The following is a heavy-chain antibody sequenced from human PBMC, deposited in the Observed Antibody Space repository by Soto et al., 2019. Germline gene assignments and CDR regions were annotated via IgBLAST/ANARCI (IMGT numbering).Heavy chain of an antibody. J-gene: IGHJ4*02. Sequence: EVQLVESGGGLVQPGRSLRLSCAASGFTFEDYAMHWVRQAPGKGLEWVSGITWNGGTIGYGDSVKGRFTISRDNAKNSLYLHMNSLRGEDTAVYYCARYAAEVTTFFDHWGQGTLVTVSS. CDR3: ARYAAEVTTFFDH. D-gene: IGHD4-17*01. CDR1: GFTFEDYA. CDR2: ITWNGGTI. V-gene: IGHV3-9*01.